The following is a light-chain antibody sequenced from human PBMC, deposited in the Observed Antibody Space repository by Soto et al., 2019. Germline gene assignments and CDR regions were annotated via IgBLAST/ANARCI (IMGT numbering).Light chain of an antibody. CDR2: DAS. CDR1: QTVGSY. V-gene: IGKV3-11*01. J-gene: IGKJ4*01. CDR3: QQRSNWPPT. Sequence: EIVLTQSPATLSLSPGERATLSCRASQTVGSYLAWYQQKPGQAPRLLIYDASNRATGIPARFSGRGSGTDFTLTISSLEPEDFAVYYCQQRSNWPPTFGGGTKVEIK.